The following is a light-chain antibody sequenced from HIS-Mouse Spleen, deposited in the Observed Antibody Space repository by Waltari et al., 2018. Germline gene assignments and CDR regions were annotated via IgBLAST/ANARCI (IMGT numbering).Light chain of an antibody. CDR1: QSVSSSY. CDR3: QQYGSSLWT. V-gene: IGKV3-20*01. Sequence: IVFTQSPGTLSSSPGERATLPCRASQSVSSSYLAWYQQKPGQAPRLLIYGASSRATGIPDRFSGSGSGTDFTLTISRLEPEDFAVYYCQQYGSSLWTFGQGTKVEIK. CDR2: GAS. J-gene: IGKJ1*01.